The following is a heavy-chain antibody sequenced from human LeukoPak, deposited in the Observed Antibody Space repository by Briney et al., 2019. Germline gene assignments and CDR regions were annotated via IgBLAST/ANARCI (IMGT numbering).Heavy chain of an antibody. V-gene: IGHV4-38-2*02. Sequence: SETLSLTCTVSGYSISSGYYWGWIRQPPGKGLEGIGRIYHSGSTYYNPSLRSRVTISVDTSKNQFSLKLSSVTAADTAVYYCARCLAAAGSFGYNWFDPWGQGTLVTVSS. J-gene: IGHJ5*02. D-gene: IGHD6-13*01. CDR2: IYHSGST. CDR3: ARCLAAAGSFGYNWFDP. CDR1: GYSISSGYY.